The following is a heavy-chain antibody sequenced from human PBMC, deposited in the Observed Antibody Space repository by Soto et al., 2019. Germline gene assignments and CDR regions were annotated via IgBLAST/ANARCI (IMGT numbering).Heavy chain of an antibody. CDR2: ISYGGTDK. D-gene: IGHD6-13*01. CDR1: GFTFSNHG. V-gene: IGHV3-30*18. J-gene: IGHJ4*02. CDR3: AKDGDVAAAGYYFDY. Sequence: GGSLRLSCAASGFTFSNHGMHWVRQAPVKGLEWVAVISYGGTDKYHADSVKGRFTSSRDNSNNTLFLQMNSLRVEDTAIYYCAKDGDVAAAGYYFDYWGQGMLVTVSS.